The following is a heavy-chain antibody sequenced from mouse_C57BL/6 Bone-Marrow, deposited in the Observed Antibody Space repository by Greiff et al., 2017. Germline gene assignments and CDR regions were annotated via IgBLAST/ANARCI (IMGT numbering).Heavy chain of an antibody. CDR1: GYTFTSYW. V-gene: IGHV1-69*01. J-gene: IGHJ4*01. CDR3: GRVRDGYAYAMDD. D-gene: IGHD2-2*01. CDR2: IDPSDSYT. Sequence: VQLQQPGAELVMPGASVKLSCKASGYTFTSYWMHWVKQRPGQGLEWIGEIDPSDSYTNYNQKFKGKSTLTVDKTSSTAYMQLSSLTSEDSAVYYCGRVRDGYAYAMDDWGQGTSVTVAS.